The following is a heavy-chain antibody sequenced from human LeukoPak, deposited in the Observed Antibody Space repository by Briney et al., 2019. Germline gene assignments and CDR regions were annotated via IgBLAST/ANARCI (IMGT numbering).Heavy chain of an antibody. Sequence: GGSLRLSCAAPGFTFSSYAMTWVRQAPGKGLEWVSGISGSGGSTYYADSVKGRFTIPRDNSKNTLYLQMNSLRAEDTAVYYCAKGRTAYCSSTSCYTIDYWGQGTLVTVSS. CDR1: GFTFSSYA. CDR2: ISGSGGST. V-gene: IGHV3-23*01. D-gene: IGHD2-2*02. CDR3: AKGRTAYCSSTSCYTIDY. J-gene: IGHJ4*02.